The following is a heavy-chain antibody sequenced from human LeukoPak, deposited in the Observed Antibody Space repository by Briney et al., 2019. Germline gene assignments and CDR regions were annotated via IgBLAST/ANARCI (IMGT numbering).Heavy chain of an antibody. D-gene: IGHD2-2*01. J-gene: IGHJ4*02. V-gene: IGHV4-59*12. CDR1: GGSISSYY. CDR3: ASYCSSTSCSGFNY. Sequence: SETLSLTCTVSGGSISSYYWSGLRQPPGKGLEWVGYIYYSGSTKYNPSLKSRVTISVDTSKNQFSLKLSSVTAADTAVYYCASYCSSTSCSGFNYWGQGTLVTVSS. CDR2: IYYSGST.